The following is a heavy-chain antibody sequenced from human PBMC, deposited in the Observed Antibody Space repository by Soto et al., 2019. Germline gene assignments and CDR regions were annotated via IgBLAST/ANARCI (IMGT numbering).Heavy chain of an antibody. CDR3: ARARDAMVRGVTSWFDP. CDR1: GYTFTSYA. D-gene: IGHD3-10*01. CDR2: INAGNGNT. J-gene: IGHJ5*02. V-gene: IGHV1-3*01. Sequence: ASVKVSCKASGYTFTSYAMHWVRQAPGQRLEWMGWINAGNGNTKYSQKFQGRVTITRDTSASTAYMELSSLRSEDTAVYYCARARDAMVRGVTSWFDPWGQGTLVTVPQ.